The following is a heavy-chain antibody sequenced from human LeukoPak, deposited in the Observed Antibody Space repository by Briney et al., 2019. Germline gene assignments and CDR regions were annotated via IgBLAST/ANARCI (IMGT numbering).Heavy chain of an antibody. D-gene: IGHD2-8*01. CDR3: ARRYCTNGVCYRSGFDI. V-gene: IGHV4-39*01. CDR1: GGSISSSSYY. J-gene: IGHJ3*02. CDR2: IYYGGST. Sequence: SETLSLTCTVSGGSISSSSYYWGWIRQPPGKGLEWIGSIYYGGSTYYNPSLQSRVTISADTSKNQFSLKLSSVTAADTAVYYCARRYCTNGVCYRSGFDIWGQGTMVTVSS.